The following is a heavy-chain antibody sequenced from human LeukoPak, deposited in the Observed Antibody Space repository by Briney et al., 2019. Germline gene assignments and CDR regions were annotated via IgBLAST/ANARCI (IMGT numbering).Heavy chain of an antibody. CDR3: ATAYYYDSSGYYYFDY. J-gene: IGHJ4*02. V-gene: IGHV1-8*01. CDR2: MNPNSGNT. Sequence: ASVKVSCKASGYTFTSYDINWVRQATGQGLEWMGWMNPNSGNTGYAQKFQGRVTMTRDTSTSTVYMELSSLRSEDTAVYYCATAYYYDSSGYYYFDYWGQGTLVTVSS. CDR1: GYTFTSYD. D-gene: IGHD3-22*01.